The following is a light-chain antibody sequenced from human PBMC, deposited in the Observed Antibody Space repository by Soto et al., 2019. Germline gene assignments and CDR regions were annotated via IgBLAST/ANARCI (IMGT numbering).Light chain of an antibody. CDR1: QNVSTY. CDR2: DAS. Sequence: EIVLTQSPATLSLSPGERVTLSCRASQNVSTYLAWYQQKPGQAHRLLSYDASARATGIPARFSGSGSGTYFTLTISGPEPEDSAVYYCQQRTTWLTVGPGTKVDIK. CDR3: QQRTTWLT. V-gene: IGKV3-11*01. J-gene: IGKJ3*01.